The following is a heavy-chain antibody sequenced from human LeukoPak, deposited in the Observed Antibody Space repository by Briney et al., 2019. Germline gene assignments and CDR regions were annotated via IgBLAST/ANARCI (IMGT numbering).Heavy chain of an antibody. Sequence: SETLSLTCAVSGGSISSSNWWSWVRQPPGKGLEWIGEIYHNGSTNYNPSLKSRVTISVDKSKNQFSLKLSSVTAADTAVYYCARNHQWLDLFFDYWGQGTLVTVSS. CDR3: ARNHQWLDLFFDY. CDR2: IYHNGST. J-gene: IGHJ4*02. CDR1: GGSISSSNW. V-gene: IGHV4-4*02. D-gene: IGHD6-19*01.